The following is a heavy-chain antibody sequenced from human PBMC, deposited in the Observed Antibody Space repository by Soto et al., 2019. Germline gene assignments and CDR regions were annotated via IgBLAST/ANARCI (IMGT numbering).Heavy chain of an antibody. D-gene: IGHD3-10*01. J-gene: IGHJ4*02. Sequence: ASVKVSCKPSGYTFTSYAMHWVRQAPGQRLEWMGWINAGNGNTKYSQKFQGRVTITRDTSASTAYMELSSLRSEDTAVYYCASNTGIYGSGSYYNVGPGCHYWGQGTLVTVSS. CDR2: INAGNGNT. CDR1: GYTFTSYA. V-gene: IGHV1-3*01. CDR3: ASNTGIYGSGSYYNVGPGCHY.